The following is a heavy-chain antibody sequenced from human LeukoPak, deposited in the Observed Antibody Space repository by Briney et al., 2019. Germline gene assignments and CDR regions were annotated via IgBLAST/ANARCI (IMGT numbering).Heavy chain of an antibody. V-gene: IGHV3-30-3*01. J-gene: IGHJ4*02. D-gene: IGHD5-12*01. Sequence: GRSLRLSCAASGFTFSSYAMHWVRQAPGKGLEWVAVISYDGSNKYYADSVKGRFTISRDNSKNTLYLQMNSLRAEDTAVYYCARDWRGNSGYDIGLWGQGTLVTVFS. CDR3: ARDWRGNSGYDIGL. CDR1: GFTFSSYA. CDR2: ISYDGSNK.